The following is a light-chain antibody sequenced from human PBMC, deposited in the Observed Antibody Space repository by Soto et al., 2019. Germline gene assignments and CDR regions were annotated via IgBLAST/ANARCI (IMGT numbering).Light chain of an antibody. CDR2: DAS. J-gene: IGKJ1*01. CDR1: QSINNW. Sequence: DIRMYQSPSTLSASIGDRGTITFRASQSINNWLAWYQQKPGKAPKLLIYDASSLESGVPSRFSGSGSGTEFTLTISSLQPDDLATYYCQQYNLYWTFGQVTKVDIK. CDR3: QQYNLYWT. V-gene: IGKV1-5*01.